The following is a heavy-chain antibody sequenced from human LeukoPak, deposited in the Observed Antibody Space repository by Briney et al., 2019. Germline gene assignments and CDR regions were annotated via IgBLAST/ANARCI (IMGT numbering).Heavy chain of an antibody. J-gene: IGHJ4*02. Sequence: ASVKVSCKASGYTFTSYYMHWVRQAPGQGLEWMGIINPSVGGTSYAQKFQGRVTMTRDTSTSTVYMELSSLRSEDTAVYYCSVVAATWFDYWGQGTLVTVSS. D-gene: IGHD2-15*01. V-gene: IGHV1-46*01. CDR3: SVVAATWFDY. CDR2: INPSVGGT. CDR1: GYTFTSYY.